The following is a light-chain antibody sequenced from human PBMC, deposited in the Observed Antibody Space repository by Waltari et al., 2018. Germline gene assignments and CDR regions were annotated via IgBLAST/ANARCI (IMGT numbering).Light chain of an antibody. CDR3: QHYVSLPAT. J-gene: IGKJ1*01. CDR1: QSVSRF. V-gene: IGKV3-20*01. CDR2: AAS. Sequence: GRASQSVSRFLAWYQQKPGQAPRLLIYAASSRATGIPDRFSGSGSGTDFSLTISRLEPEDFAMYYCQHYVSLPATFGQGTKVEIK.